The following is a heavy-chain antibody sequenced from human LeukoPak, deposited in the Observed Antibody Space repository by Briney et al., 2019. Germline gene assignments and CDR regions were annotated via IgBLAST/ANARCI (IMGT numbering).Heavy chain of an antibody. CDR2: IYHSGSP. Sequence: SGTLSLTCAVSGGSISSNNWWGWVRQPPGKGLEWIGEIYHSGSPNYNPSLKSRVTISVDKSRNHFSLNLSSVTAADTAVYYCASRTVTIGRWYDPWGQGTLVTVSS. CDR3: ASRTVTIGRWYDP. J-gene: IGHJ5*02. CDR1: GGSISSNNW. V-gene: IGHV4-4*02. D-gene: IGHD4-17*01.